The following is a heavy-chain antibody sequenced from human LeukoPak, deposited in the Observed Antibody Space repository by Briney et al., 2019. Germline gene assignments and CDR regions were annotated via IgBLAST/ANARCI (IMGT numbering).Heavy chain of an antibody. V-gene: IGHV3-30-3*01. CDR1: GFTFSSYA. Sequence: GGSLRLSCAASGFTFSSYAMHWVRQAPGKGLEWVAVISYDGSNKYYADSVKGRFTISRDNSKNTLYLQMNSLRAEDTAVYYCARDRNRGVGPSYLDYWGQGTLVTVSS. J-gene: IGHJ4*02. CDR2: ISYDGSNK. CDR3: ARDRNRGVGPSYLDY. D-gene: IGHD1-26*01.